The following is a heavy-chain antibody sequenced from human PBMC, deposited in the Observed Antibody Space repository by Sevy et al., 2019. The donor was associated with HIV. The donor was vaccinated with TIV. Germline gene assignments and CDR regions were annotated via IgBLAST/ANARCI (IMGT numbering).Heavy chain of an antibody. Sequence: SETLSLTCTVSGGSISSYYWSWIRQPPGKGLEWIGYIYYSGSTNYNPSLKSRVTISVDTSKNQFSLKLSSVTAADTAVYYCARGLPRSPLSYVWGSYRYRFYFDYWGQGTLVTVSS. J-gene: IGHJ4*02. CDR1: GGSISSYY. V-gene: IGHV4-59*01. D-gene: IGHD3-16*02. CDR3: ARGLPRSPLSYVWGSYRYRFYFDY. CDR2: IYYSGST.